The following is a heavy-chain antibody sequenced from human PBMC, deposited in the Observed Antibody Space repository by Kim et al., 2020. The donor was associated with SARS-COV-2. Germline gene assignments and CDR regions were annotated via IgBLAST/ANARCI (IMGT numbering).Heavy chain of an antibody. CDR3: ASRAYDFWSGTLDY. CDR2: IYYSGST. D-gene: IGHD3-3*01. V-gene: IGHV4-31*03. CDR1: GGSISSGGYY. J-gene: IGHJ4*02. Sequence: SETLSLTCTVSGGSISSGGYYWSWIRQHPGKGLEWIGYIYYSGSTYYNPSLKSRVTISVDTSKNQFSLKLSSVTAADTAVYYCASRAYDFWSGTLDYWGQGTLVTVSS.